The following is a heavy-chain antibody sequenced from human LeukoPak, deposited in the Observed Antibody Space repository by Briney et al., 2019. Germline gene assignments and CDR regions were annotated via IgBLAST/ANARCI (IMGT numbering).Heavy chain of an antibody. J-gene: IGHJ4*02. Sequence: PSETLSLTCTVSGGSISSHYWTWIRQPPGRRLEWIGYIHFSGSTKYNPSLESRVTISVDTSRTQFSLKLRSVTAADTAVYYCARDDVGSGFDYWGQGTLVTVSS. CDR1: GGSISSHY. CDR2: IHFSGST. CDR3: ARDDVGSGFDY. D-gene: IGHD1-26*01. V-gene: IGHV4-59*11.